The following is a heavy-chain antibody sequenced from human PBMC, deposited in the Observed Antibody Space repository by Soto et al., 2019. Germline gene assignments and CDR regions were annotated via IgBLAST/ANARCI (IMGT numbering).Heavy chain of an antibody. CDR2: ICHDGSNK. Sequence: PXGSLRLACEAAGFTFSCFWLHWVRQAPGKGLGWVARICHDGSNKYCADSVKGRLTISRDNSKNTLYLQMNSLRAEDTAVYYCARDRGYSYGQPFDNWGQGTLVTASS. CDR3: ARDRGYSYGQPFDN. V-gene: IGHV3-33*01. J-gene: IGHJ4*02. CDR1: GFTFSCFW. D-gene: IGHD5-18*01.